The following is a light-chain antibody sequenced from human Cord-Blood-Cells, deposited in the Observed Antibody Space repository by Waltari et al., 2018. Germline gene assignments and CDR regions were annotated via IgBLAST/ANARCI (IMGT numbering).Light chain of an antibody. CDR2: EVS. V-gene: IGLV2-11*01. CDR1: SSDVGGYNY. CDR3: CSYAGSYTWV. Sequence: QSALTQPRPVSGSPGQSVTISCTGTSSDVGGYNYVSWYQQHPGKAPNLMIYEVSKRPSGVPDRFSGSKSGNTASLTISGLQAEDEADYYCCSYAGSYTWVFGGGTKLTVL. J-gene: IGLJ3*02.